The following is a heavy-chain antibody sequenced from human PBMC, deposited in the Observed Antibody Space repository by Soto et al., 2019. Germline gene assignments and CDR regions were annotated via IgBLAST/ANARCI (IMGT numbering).Heavy chain of an antibody. CDR1: GGSISSYY. V-gene: IGHV4-59*01. Sequence: ASETLSLTCTVSGGSISSYYWSWIRQPPGKGLEWIGYIYYSGSTNYNPSLKSRVTISVDTSKNQFSLKLSSVTAADTAVYYCARVRGYCSGGSCYPEAFDIWAQGTMVTVSS. D-gene: IGHD2-15*01. CDR2: IYYSGST. CDR3: ARVRGYCSGGSCYPEAFDI. J-gene: IGHJ3*02.